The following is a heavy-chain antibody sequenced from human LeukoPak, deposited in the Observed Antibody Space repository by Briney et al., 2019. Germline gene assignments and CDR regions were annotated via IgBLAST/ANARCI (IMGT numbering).Heavy chain of an antibody. V-gene: IGHV1-8*01. Sequence: ASVKVSCKASGFTVTSYDINWVRQASGQGFEWMGWMNPNTGNTGYAQKFQGRVTMTRDTSTSTAYMELRGLRSEDTAVYYCVRDGEGAGISVNYWFDPWGQGTLVTVSS. CDR3: VRDGEGAGISVNYWFDP. CDR2: MNPNTGNT. D-gene: IGHD6-13*01. CDR1: GFTVTSYD. J-gene: IGHJ5*02.